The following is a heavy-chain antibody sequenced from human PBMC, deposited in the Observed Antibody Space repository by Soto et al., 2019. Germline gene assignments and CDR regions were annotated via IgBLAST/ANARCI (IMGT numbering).Heavy chain of an antibody. D-gene: IGHD4-17*01. CDR3: ARDGYYGVTNDAFDI. CDR2: IYYSGST. J-gene: IGHJ3*02. V-gene: IGHV4-59*01. CDR1: GGSISSYY. Sequence: SETLSLTCTVSGGSISSYYWSWIRQPPGKGLEWIGYIYYSGSTNYNPSLKSRVTISVDTSKNQFSLKLSSVTAADTAVYYCARDGYYGVTNDAFDIWGKGTMVTVSS.